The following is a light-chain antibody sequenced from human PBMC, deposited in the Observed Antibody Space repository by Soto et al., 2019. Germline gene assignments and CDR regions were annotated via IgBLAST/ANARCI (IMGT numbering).Light chain of an antibody. V-gene: IGLV2-23*01. Sequence: QSALTQPASVSGSLGQSITISCSGTSYNLGTYDVLSWYQYQPGKGPKLMIYADTKRPSGVSFRFSASRSGSSASLTISGLQPDDEADYYCCSYSGSSVLYAFGIGTKLTVL. CDR1: SYNLGTYDV. J-gene: IGLJ1*01. CDR2: ADT. CDR3: CSYSGSSVLYA.